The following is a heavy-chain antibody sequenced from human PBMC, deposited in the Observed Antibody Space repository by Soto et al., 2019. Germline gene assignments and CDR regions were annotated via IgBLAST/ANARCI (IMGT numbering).Heavy chain of an antibody. CDR2: INPSGGST. CDR3: ARVVIEPTALDAFDI. V-gene: IGHV1-46*03. J-gene: IGHJ3*02. CDR1: GYTFTSYY. Sequence: VSVKVSCKASGYTFTSYYMHWVRQAPGQGLDWMGIINPSGGSTTYAQKFQGRVTMTRDTSTSTVYMELSSLRSEDTAVYYCARVVIEPTALDAFDIWGQGTMVTVSS. D-gene: IGHD1-1*01.